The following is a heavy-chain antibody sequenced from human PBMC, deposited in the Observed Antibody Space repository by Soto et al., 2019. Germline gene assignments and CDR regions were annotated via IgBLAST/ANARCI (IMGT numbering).Heavy chain of an antibody. CDR3: ARLRSVGAAIPDAFDI. V-gene: IGHV4-59*08. D-gene: IGHD2-2*01. J-gene: IGHJ3*02. Sequence: SETLSLTCTVSGGSISSYYWSWIRQPPGKGLEWIGYIYYSGSTNYNPSLKSRVTISVDTSKNQFSLKLSSVTAADTAVYYCARLRSVGAAIPDAFDIWGQGTMVTVSS. CDR1: GGSISSYY. CDR2: IYYSGST.